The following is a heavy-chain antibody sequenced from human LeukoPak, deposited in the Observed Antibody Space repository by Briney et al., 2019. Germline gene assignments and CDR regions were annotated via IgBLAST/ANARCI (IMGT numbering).Heavy chain of an antibody. D-gene: IGHD6-13*01. Sequence: SQTLSLTCTVSGGSISSGGYYWSWIRQHPGKGLEWIGYIYYSGSTYYNPSLKSRVTISVDTSKNQFSLKLSSVSAADTAVYYCARVTGTSRWYGFDYWGQGTLVTVSS. V-gene: IGHV4-31*03. J-gene: IGHJ4*02. CDR3: ARVTGTSRWYGFDY. CDR2: IYYSGST. CDR1: GGSISSGGYY.